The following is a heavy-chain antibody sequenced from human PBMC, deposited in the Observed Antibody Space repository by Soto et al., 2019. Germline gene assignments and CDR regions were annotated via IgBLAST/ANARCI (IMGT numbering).Heavy chain of an antibody. Sequence: QVQLVQSGAEVKKPGSSVKVSCKASGGTFSSYAISWVRQAPGQGLEWMGGIIPIFGTANYAQRFQGRVTITADESTSTAYMELSSLRSEDTAVYYCARVGTYYDFWSGFDYWGQGTLVTVSS. D-gene: IGHD3-3*01. CDR2: IIPIFGTA. CDR1: GGTFSSYA. J-gene: IGHJ4*02. V-gene: IGHV1-69*01. CDR3: ARVGTYYDFWSGFDY.